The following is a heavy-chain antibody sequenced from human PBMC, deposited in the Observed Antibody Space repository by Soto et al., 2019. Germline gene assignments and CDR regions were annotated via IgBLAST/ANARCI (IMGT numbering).Heavy chain of an antibody. J-gene: IGHJ5*02. CDR1: GFAFSTFD. V-gene: IGHV3-13*01. CDR3: ARGRSFSYDSTPPPMFDP. CDR2: IGTLSDT. D-gene: IGHD3-10*01. Sequence: PSETLRLSCAGSGFAFSTFDIHWVRQAPGKGLEWVSGIGTLSDTFYAASVQGRFTISRQNAKNSVYLQMNSLRAGDTAFYYCARGRSFSYDSTPPPMFDPWGQGTLVTVSS.